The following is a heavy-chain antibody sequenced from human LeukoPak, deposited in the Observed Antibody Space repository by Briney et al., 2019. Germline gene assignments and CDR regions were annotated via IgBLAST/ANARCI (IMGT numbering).Heavy chain of an antibody. CDR2: IIPIFGTA. D-gene: IGHD5-24*01. J-gene: IGHJ4*02. CDR3: ATIGDGYNSGY. Sequence: ATVKVSCKASGGTFSSYAISWVRQAPGQGLEWMGGIIPIFGTASYAQKFQGRVTITTDESTSTAYMELSSLRSEDTAVYYCATIGDGYNSGYWGQGTLVTVSS. V-gene: IGHV1-69*05. CDR1: GGTFSSYA.